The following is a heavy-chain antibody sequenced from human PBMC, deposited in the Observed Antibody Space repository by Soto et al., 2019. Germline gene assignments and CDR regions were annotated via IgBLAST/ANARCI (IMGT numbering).Heavy chain of an antibody. V-gene: IGHV1-46*01. D-gene: IGHD5-18*01. CDR1: GYTFTRDQ. CDR3: ARVMRSLLSITALDT. J-gene: IGHJ5*02. CDR2: IDPSGGKT. Sequence: GASVKVSCTASGYTFTRDQIHWVRQAPGQGLEWMGMIDPSGGKTNYAQKFQGRVTMTRDTSTSTVYMALSSLRSEDTAIYFCARVMRSLLSITALDTWGQGTLVTVSS.